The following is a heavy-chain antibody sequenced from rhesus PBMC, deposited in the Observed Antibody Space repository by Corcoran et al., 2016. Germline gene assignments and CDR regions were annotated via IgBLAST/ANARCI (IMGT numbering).Heavy chain of an antibody. CDR2: IFRNSGST. V-gene: IGHV4S12*01. CDR1: GGTISSGYYY. CDR3: ARDRGAGTADY. Sequence: QVQLQESGPGVVKPSETLSLTCAVSGGTISSGYYYWSWIRQPPGKGREWIGGIFRNSGSTKSNPPPKSRVTISKDTSKNQFSLKLSSVTATATAVYYCARDRGAGTADYWGQGVLVTVSS. D-gene: IGHD1-1*01. J-gene: IGHJ4*01.